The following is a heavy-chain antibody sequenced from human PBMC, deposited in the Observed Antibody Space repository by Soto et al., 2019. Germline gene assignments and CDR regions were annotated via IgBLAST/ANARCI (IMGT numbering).Heavy chain of an antibody. V-gene: IGHV1-24*01. Sequence: ASVKVSCKVSGYTLTDLSMHWVRQVPGKGLEWMGGFDPEDGETIYAQKFQGRVTMTEDTSTDTAYMELSSLRSEDTAVYYCATSAQAVADPFDYWGQGTLVTVSS. CDR1: GYTLTDLS. CDR3: ATSAQAVADPFDY. J-gene: IGHJ4*02. D-gene: IGHD6-19*01. CDR2: FDPEDGET.